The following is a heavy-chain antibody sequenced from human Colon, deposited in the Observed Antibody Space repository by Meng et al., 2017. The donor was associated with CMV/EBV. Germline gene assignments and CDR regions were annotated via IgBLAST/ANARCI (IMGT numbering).Heavy chain of an antibody. CDR1: GFTFSDFG. CDR2: ITYGGTYI. Sequence: GGSLRLSCVVSGFTFSDFGMNWVRQAPGKGLEWVSSITYGGTYITYSDSVQGRFTISRDNTMNSLYLQMNNLRAEDTAVYYCARQSTNSAYDSWGQGTLVTVSS. V-gene: IGHV3-21*06. J-gene: IGHJ5*01. CDR3: ARQSTNSAYDS. D-gene: IGHD1-1*01.